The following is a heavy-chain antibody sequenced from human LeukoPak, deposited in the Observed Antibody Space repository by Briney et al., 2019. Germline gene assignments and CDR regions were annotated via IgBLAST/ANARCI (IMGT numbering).Heavy chain of an antibody. CDR1: GGSISSYH. CDR3: ARRISGGSSDY. Sequence: SETLSLTCPVSGGSISSYHWSWIRQPPGKGLEWIGYIYSSGSTSYNPSLKNRVAISVDTSKNQFSLKLSSVTAADTAVYYCARRISGGSSDYWGQGTLVTVSS. V-gene: IGHV4-59*08. J-gene: IGHJ4*02. D-gene: IGHD2-15*01. CDR2: IYSSGST.